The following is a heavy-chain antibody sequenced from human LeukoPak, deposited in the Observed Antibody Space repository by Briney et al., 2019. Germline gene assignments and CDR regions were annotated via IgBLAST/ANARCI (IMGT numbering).Heavy chain of an antibody. V-gene: IGHV1-8*03. CDR1: GYTITSYD. J-gene: IGHJ4*02. D-gene: IGHD5-18*01. Sequence: ASVKVSCKASGYTITSYDINWVRQATGQGLEWMGWMNPNTGNTGYAQRFQGRVTITRNTSISTAYMELSSLRSEDTAVYYCAKERWIQLWPLWDYWGQGTLVTVSS. CDR2: MNPNTGNT. CDR3: AKERWIQLWPLWDY.